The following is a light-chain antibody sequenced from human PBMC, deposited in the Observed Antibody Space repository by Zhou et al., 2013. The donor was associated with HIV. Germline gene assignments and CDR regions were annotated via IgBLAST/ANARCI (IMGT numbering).Light chain of an antibody. V-gene: IGKV3-20*01. CDR2: GAS. CDR3: QQFGRSWT. Sequence: NVLTQSPGTLSLSPGESVTLSCRASQPISNNFLAWYQQKPGQAPRLLIYGASTRSAGVPDRFTGSGSGTDFTLTISRLETEDFAVYFCQQFGRSWTFGQGTKVE. CDR1: QPISNNF. J-gene: IGKJ1*01.